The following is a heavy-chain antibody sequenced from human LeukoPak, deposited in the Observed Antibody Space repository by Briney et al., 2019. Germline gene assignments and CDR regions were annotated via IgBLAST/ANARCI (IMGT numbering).Heavy chain of an antibody. Sequence: GGSLRLSCAASGFTFSSYAMSWVRQAPGKGLEWVSAISGSGGSTYYADSVKGRFTISRDNSKNTLYLQMNSLRAEDTAVYYCAKGRLLWFGELSPSDYWGQGTLVTVSS. CDR1: GFTFSSYA. J-gene: IGHJ4*02. CDR3: AKGRLLWFGELSPSDY. V-gene: IGHV3-23*01. CDR2: ISGSGGST. D-gene: IGHD3-10*01.